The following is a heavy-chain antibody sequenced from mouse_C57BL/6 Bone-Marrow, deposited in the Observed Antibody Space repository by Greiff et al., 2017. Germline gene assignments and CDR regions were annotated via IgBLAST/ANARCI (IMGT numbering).Heavy chain of an antibody. CDR1: GFTFSDYY. D-gene: IGHD4-1*01. CDR2: INYDGSST. CDR3: ARNCDYYAMDY. V-gene: IGHV5-16*01. J-gene: IGHJ4*01. Sequence: EVKLVESEGGLVQPGSSMKLSCTASGFTFSDYYMAWVRQVPEKGLEWVANINYDGSSTYYLDSLKSRFIISRDNAKNILYLHMSSLKSEDAATYYCARNCDYYAMDYWGQGTSVTVSS.